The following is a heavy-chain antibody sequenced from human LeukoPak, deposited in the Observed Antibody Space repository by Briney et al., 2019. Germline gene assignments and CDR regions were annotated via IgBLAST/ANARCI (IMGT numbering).Heavy chain of an antibody. Sequence: ASVKVSCKASGYTFTGYYMHWVRQAPGQGLEWMGWINPNSGGTNYAQKFQGRVTMTRDTSISTAYMELSRLRSDDTAVYYCARDGIAAAGSFDYWGQGTLVTVSS. D-gene: IGHD6-13*01. CDR2: INPNSGGT. CDR1: GYTFTGYY. J-gene: IGHJ4*02. V-gene: IGHV1-2*02. CDR3: ARDGIAAAGSFDY.